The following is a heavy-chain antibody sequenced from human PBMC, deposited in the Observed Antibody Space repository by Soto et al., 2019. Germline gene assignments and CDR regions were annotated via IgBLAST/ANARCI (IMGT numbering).Heavy chain of an antibody. CDR2: ISGSGGST. V-gene: IGHV3-23*01. Sequence: GSLRRSCTASRFPFRCCDMSRVPRGAGEEMAWVSAISGSGGSTYYADSVKGRFTISRDNSKNTLYLQMNSLRAEDTAVYYCAKGAIVLMVYAIKAYGMDVWGQGTTVTVSS. D-gene: IGHD2-8*01. J-gene: IGHJ6*02. CDR3: AKGAIVLMVYAIKAYGMDV. CDR1: RFPFRCCD.